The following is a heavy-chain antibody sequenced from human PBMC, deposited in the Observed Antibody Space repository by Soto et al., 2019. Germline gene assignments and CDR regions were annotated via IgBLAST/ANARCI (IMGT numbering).Heavy chain of an antibody. CDR2: ISVSGDSR. J-gene: IGHJ4*02. D-gene: IGHD2-21*02. CDR1: GFTFSSYA. CDR3: ATIFRYGDPEY. V-gene: IGHV3-23*01. Sequence: EVQLFESGGGLVQPGGSLRRSCATSGFTFSSYALGWVLQAPVKGLEWVSGISVSGDSRYDADSVKSRFTISRDNSRSTLYLQMNSLRAEDTAVYYCATIFRYGDPEYWGQGVLVTVSS.